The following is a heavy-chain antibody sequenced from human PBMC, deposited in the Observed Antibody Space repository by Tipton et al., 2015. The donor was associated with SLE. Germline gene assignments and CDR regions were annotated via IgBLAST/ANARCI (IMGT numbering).Heavy chain of an antibody. D-gene: IGHD2-2*02. Sequence: LRLSCAASGFTFSSYAMSWVRQAPGKGLEWIGSIYQSGSTYYNPSLKSRVTISVDTSKNQFSLNLSSVTAADTAIYYCARDRGTAYCSSTSCYTGGIRYYYMDVWGKGTTVTVSS. CDR1: GFTFSSYA. CDR2: IYQSGST. V-gene: IGHV4-38-2*02. CDR3: ARDRGTAYCSSTSCYTGGIRYYYMDV. J-gene: IGHJ6*03.